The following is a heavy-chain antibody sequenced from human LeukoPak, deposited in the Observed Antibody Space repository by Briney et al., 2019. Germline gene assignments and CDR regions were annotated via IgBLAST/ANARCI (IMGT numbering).Heavy chain of an antibody. CDR3: ARIWGVWRAPMDV. J-gene: IGHJ6*03. Sequence: GGSLRLSCAASGFTFSSYWMSWVRQAPGKGLEWVANIKQDGSEKYYVDSVKGRFTIPRDNAKKSLYLQMNSLRAEDTAVYYCARIWGVWRAPMDVWGKGTTVTVSS. CDR2: IKQDGSEK. CDR1: GFTFSSYW. D-gene: IGHD3-10*01. V-gene: IGHV3-7*01.